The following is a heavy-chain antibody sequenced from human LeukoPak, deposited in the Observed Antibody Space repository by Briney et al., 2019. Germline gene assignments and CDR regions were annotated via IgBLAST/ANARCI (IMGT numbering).Heavy chain of an antibody. Sequence: GASVKVSCKASGYTFTGYYMHWVRQATGQGLEWMGWINPNSGGTNYAQKFQGRVTMTRDTSISTAYMELSRLRSDDTAVYYCARASYWSGYYTHYYYYMDVWGKGTTVTVSS. CDR1: GYTFTGYY. V-gene: IGHV1-2*02. CDR3: ARASYWSGYYTHYYYYMDV. J-gene: IGHJ6*03. D-gene: IGHD3-3*01. CDR2: INPNSGGT.